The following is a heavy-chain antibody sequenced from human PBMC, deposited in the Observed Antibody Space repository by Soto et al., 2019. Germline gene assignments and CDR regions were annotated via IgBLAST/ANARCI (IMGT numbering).Heavy chain of an antibody. CDR1: GGSISSSSYY. CDR2: IYYSGST. J-gene: IGHJ4*02. CDR3: ARRGGYSYGYGYYFDY. V-gene: IGHV4-39*01. Sequence: SETPSLTCTVSGGSISSSSYYWGWIRQPPGKGLEWIGSIYYSGSTYYNPSLKSRVTISVDTSKNQFSLKLSSVTAADTAVYYCARRGGYSYGYGYYFDYWGQGTLVTVSS. D-gene: IGHD5-18*01.